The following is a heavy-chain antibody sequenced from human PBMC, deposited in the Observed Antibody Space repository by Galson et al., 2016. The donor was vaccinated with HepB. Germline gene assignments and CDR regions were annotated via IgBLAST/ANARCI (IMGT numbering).Heavy chain of an antibody. Sequence: SLRLSCAASGFTFDTFTLHWVRQSPGKGLEWVAVTSYDGTNSYYADSVKGRFTISRDNSKNTLYLQMNSLRLEDAAVYYCARVPSSSWFSPWYFDLWGRGTLVTVSS. D-gene: IGHD6-13*01. V-gene: IGHV3-30-3*01. CDR3: ARVPSSSWFSPWYFDL. J-gene: IGHJ2*01. CDR1: GFTFDTFT. CDR2: TSYDGTNS.